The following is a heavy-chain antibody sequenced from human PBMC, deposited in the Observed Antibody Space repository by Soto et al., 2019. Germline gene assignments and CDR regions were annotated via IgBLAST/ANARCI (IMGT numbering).Heavy chain of an antibody. CDR1: GFTFTSSA. V-gene: IGHV1-58*02. Sequence: GASVTVSCTASGFTFTSSAMQRGRQARGQRLEWIGWIVVGSGNTNYAQKFQERVTITRDMSTSTAYMELSSLRSEDTAVYYCAAGSRALDYMDVWGKGTTVTVSS. CDR3: AAGSRALDYMDV. J-gene: IGHJ6*03. CDR2: IVVGSGNT.